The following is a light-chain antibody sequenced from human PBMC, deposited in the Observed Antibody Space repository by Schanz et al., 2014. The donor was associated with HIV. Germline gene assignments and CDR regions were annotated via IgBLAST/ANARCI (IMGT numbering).Light chain of an antibody. Sequence: QSALTQPASLSGSPGQSITISCTGTSSDVGGYNYVSWYQHHPGKAPKLLIYDVSDRPSGVSNRFSGSKSGNTASLSISGLQAEDEADYYCSSYAGTNNLWLFGGGTKLTVL. CDR1: SSDVGGYNY. V-gene: IGLV2-14*03. CDR2: DVS. J-gene: IGLJ3*02. CDR3: SSYAGTNNLWL.